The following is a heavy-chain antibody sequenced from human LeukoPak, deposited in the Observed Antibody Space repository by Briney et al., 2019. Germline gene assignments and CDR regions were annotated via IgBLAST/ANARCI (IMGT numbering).Heavy chain of an antibody. CDR3: ARGEWFGDDYYYYGMDV. Sequence: GASVKVSCKASGYTFTSYDINWVRQATGQGLEWMGWMNPNSGNTGYAQKFQGRVTMTRNTSISTAYMELSSLRSEDTAVYHCARGEWFGDDYYYYGMDVWGQGTTVTVSS. J-gene: IGHJ6*02. CDR1: GYTFTSYD. D-gene: IGHD3-10*01. V-gene: IGHV1-8*01. CDR2: MNPNSGNT.